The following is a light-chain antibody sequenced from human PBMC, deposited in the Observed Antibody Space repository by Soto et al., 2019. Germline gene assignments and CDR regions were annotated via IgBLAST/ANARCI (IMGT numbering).Light chain of an antibody. CDR3: QQCGRSPWT. CDR1: QTVRNNY. CDR2: GAS. V-gene: IGKV3-20*01. Sequence: EIVLTQSPGTLSFSPGERATLSCRASQTVRNNYLAWYQQKPGQAPRLLIYGASSRATGIPDRFSGSGSGTDFTLTISRLEPEDFAMYYCQQCGRSPWTFGQGTKVDIK. J-gene: IGKJ1*01.